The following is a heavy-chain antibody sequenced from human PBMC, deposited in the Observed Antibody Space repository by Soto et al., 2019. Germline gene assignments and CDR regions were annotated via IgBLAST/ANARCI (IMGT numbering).Heavy chain of an antibody. CDR1: GFTFSGSA. D-gene: IGHD6-13*01. J-gene: IGHJ3*02. Sequence: GGSLRLSCAASGFTFSGSAMHWVRQASGKGLEWVGRGRIKASRCATAYAASGKGMFTISRDASKNTAYLQMNTLTTADTAVYYCTRQPQPDGTQAYFDIWGPGTLVTVSS. CDR2: GRIKASRCAT. CDR3: TRQPQPDGTQAYFDI. V-gene: IGHV3-73*01.